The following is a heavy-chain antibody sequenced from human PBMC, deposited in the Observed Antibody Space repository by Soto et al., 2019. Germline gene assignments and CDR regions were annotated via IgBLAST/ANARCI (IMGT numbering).Heavy chain of an antibody. CDR3: ASDSGYCSGGSCHQPY. Sequence: QVQLVQSGAEVKKPGSSVKVSCKASGGTFSSYAISWVRQAPGQGLEWMGGIIPIFGTANYAQKFQGRVTMTXXEXTXXAYMELSSRRYAATSGYYCASDSGYCSGGSCHQPYWGQGTLVTVSS. CDR1: GGTFSSYA. V-gene: IGHV1-69*05. D-gene: IGHD2-15*01. J-gene: IGHJ4*02. CDR2: IIPIFGTA.